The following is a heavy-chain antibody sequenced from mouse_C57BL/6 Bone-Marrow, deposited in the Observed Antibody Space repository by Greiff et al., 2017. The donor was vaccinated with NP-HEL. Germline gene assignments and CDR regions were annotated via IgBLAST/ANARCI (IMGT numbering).Heavy chain of an antibody. V-gene: IGHV1-81*01. CDR3: ARSITTVVAKGY. D-gene: IGHD1-1*01. CDR1: GYTFTSYG. J-gene: IGHJ2*01. Sequence: QVHVKQSGAELARPGASVKLSCKASGYTFTSYGISWVKQRTGQGLEWIGEIYPRSGNTYYNEKFKGKATLTADKSSSTAYMQLSSLTSEDSAVYYCARSITTVVAKGYWGQGTTLTVSS. CDR2: IYPRSGNT.